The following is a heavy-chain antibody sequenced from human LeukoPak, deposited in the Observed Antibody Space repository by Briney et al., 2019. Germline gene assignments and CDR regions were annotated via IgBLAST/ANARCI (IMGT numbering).Heavy chain of an antibody. Sequence: PGGSLRLSCAASGFTFSSYAMSWVRQAPGKGLEWVSAIVGGGDTTFYADSVKGRFTISRDNFRNTVYLQMNSLRGEDTPVYYCAKARLSTGWAYNDYWGQGILVRVSS. CDR2: IVGGGDTT. D-gene: IGHD6-19*01. J-gene: IGHJ4*02. V-gene: IGHV3-23*01. CDR3: AKARLSTGWAYNDY. CDR1: GFTFSSYA.